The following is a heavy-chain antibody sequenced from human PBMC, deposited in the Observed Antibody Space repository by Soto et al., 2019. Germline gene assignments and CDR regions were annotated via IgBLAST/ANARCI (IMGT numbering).Heavy chain of an antibody. CDR2: IIPIFGTA. CDR3: AREAAAGPPLYGMDV. J-gene: IGHJ6*02. V-gene: IGHV1-69*06. Sequence: SVKVSCKASGGTFSSYAISWVRQAPGQGLEWMGGIIPIFGTANYAQKFQGRVTITADKSTSTAYMELSSLRSEDTAVYYCAREAAAGPPLYGMDVWGQGTTVTVSS. D-gene: IGHD6-13*01. CDR1: GGTFSSYA.